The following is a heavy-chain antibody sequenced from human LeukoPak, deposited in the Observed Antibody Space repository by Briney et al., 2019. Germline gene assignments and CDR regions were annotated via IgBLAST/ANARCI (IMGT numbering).Heavy chain of an antibody. D-gene: IGHD3-10*01. CDR2: ISHSGST. CDR1: DGSISNYY. V-gene: IGHV4-59*01. J-gene: IGHJ5*02. Sequence: SETLSLTCTVSDGSISNYYWSWIRQPPGKGLEWIGYISHSGSTNYNPSLKSRVTMSVDTSENQFSLKLTSVTTADTAVYYCARERSMVRGVSWFDPWGQGTLVTVFS. CDR3: ARERSMVRGVSWFDP.